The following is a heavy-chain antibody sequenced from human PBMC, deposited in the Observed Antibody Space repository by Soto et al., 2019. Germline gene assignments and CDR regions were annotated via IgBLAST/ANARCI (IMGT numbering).Heavy chain of an antibody. D-gene: IGHD6-13*01. CDR2: ISAYNGNT. CDR3: AREYKAAAGRDYYYYMDV. CDR1: GYTFTSYG. Sequence: ASVKVSCKASGYTFTSYGISWVRQAPGQGLEWMGWISAYNGNTNYAQKLQGRVTMTTDTSTSTAYMELRSLRSDDTAVYYCAREYKAAAGRDYYYYMDVWGKGTTVTVSS. V-gene: IGHV1-18*01. J-gene: IGHJ6*03.